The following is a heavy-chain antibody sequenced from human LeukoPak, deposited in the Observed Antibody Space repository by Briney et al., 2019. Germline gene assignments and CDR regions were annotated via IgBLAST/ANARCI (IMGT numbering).Heavy chain of an antibody. CDR1: GFTFTVYT. D-gene: IGHD2-2*01. V-gene: IGHV3-21*01. Sequence: GGSLRLSCAASGFTFTVYTMNWVRQAPGKGLEWVSSISSRSSSIYYADSVKGRFTISRDNANNSLYLQMNSLRAEDTAVYYCARTVMEQYPSDYWGQGTLVTVSS. J-gene: IGHJ4*02. CDR3: ARTVMEQYPSDY. CDR2: ISSRSSSI.